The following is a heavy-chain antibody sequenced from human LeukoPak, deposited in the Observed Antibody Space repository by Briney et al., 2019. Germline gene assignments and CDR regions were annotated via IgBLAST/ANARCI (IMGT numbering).Heavy chain of an antibody. CDR1: GGSISSYY. CDR3: ARGPGSRSHLDAFDV. Sequence: PSETLSLTCTVSGGSISSYYWSWIRQPPGKGLEWIGYVSYRGLNNNNPSLKSRASISVDTSRNRLSLNLNSATAADTAIYYCARGPGSRSHLDAFDVWGQGTLVSVSS. V-gene: IGHV4-59*01. D-gene: IGHD2-15*01. CDR2: VSYRGLN. J-gene: IGHJ3*01.